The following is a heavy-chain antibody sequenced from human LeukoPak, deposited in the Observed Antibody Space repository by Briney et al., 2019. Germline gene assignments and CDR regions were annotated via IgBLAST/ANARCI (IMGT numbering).Heavy chain of an antibody. CDR1: GGSISNYY. V-gene: IGHV4-4*07. J-gene: IGHJ3*02. CDR2: IYTSGST. Sequence: SETLSLTCTVSGGSISNYYWSWIRQPPGKGLEWIGRIYTSGSTNYNPSLKSRVTMSVDTSKNQFSLKLSSVTAADTAVYYCARVFRWSRAFDIWGQGTMVTVSS. D-gene: IGHD4-23*01. CDR3: ARVFRWSRAFDI.